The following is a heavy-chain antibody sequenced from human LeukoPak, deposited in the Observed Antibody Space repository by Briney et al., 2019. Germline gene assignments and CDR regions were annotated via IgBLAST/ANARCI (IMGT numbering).Heavy chain of an antibody. CDR1: GFTFSNYA. Sequence: GGSLRLSCAASGFTFSNYAMSWVRQAPGKGLEWVSGISGSGGGTYYAGSVKGRFTISRDNSKNTLYLQMNSLRAEDTAVYYCAKSPTYGSGSHSYYFEYWGQGTLVTVSS. CDR2: ISGSGGGT. J-gene: IGHJ4*02. CDR3: AKSPTYGSGSHSYYFEY. D-gene: IGHD3-10*01. V-gene: IGHV3-23*01.